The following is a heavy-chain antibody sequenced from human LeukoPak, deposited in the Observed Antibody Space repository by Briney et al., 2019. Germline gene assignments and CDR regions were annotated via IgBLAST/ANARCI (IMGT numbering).Heavy chain of an antibody. J-gene: IGHJ4*02. D-gene: IGHD3-10*01. Sequence: GGSLRLSCAASGFTFDDYGMSWVRQAPGKGLEWVPGINWNGGSTGYADSVKGRFTISRDNAKNSLYLQMNSLRAEDTALYYCARGTAGVEFDYWGQGTLVTVSS. CDR3: ARGTAGVEFDY. V-gene: IGHV3-20*04. CDR1: GFTFDDYG. CDR2: INWNGGST.